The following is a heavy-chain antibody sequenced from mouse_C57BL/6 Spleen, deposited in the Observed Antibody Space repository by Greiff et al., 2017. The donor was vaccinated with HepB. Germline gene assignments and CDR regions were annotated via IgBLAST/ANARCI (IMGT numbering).Heavy chain of an antibody. D-gene: IGHD2-1*01. CDR1: GYTFTSYW. Sequence: QVQLQQSGAELVKPGASVKMSCKASGYTFTSYWITWVKQRPGQGLEWIGDIYPGSGSTNYNEKFKSKATLTVDTSSSTAYMQLSSLTSEDSAVYYCARGGYYGNYVWYFDVWGTGTTVTVSS. CDR3: ARGGYYGNYVWYFDV. J-gene: IGHJ1*03. CDR2: IYPGSGST. V-gene: IGHV1-55*01.